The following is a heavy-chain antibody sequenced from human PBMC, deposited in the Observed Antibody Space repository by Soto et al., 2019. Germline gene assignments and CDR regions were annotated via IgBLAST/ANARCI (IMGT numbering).Heavy chain of an antibody. D-gene: IGHD6-19*01. J-gene: IGHJ4*02. CDR1: GFTFSSYS. CDR3: ARTTTVAGTPEFDY. Sequence: GGSLRLSCAASGFTFSSYSMNWVRQAPGKGLEWVSSISSSSSYIYYADSVKGRFTISRDNAKNSLYLQMNSLRAEDTAVYYCARTTTVAGTPEFDYWGQGTLVTVSS. CDR2: ISSSSSYI. V-gene: IGHV3-21*01.